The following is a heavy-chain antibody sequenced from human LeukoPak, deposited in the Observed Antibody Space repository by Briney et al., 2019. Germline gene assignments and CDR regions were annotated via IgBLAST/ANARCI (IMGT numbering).Heavy chain of an antibody. J-gene: IGHJ6*03. CDR3: ARGIVVVPGKYYYYYYMDV. CDR2: INHSGST. D-gene: IGHD2-2*01. Sequence: SETLSLTCAVYGGSFSGYYWSWIRQPPGKGLEWIGEINHSGSTNYNPSLKSRVTISVDTSKNQFSLKLSSVTAADTAVYYCARGIVVVPGKYYYYYYMDVWGKGTTVTVSS. V-gene: IGHV4-34*01. CDR1: GGSFSGYY.